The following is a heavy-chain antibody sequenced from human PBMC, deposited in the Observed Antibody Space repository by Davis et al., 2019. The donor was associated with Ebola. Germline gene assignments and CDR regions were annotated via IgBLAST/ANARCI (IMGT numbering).Heavy chain of an antibody. CDR2: IYSPANT. V-gene: IGHV4-59*01. CDR3: ARGSMIRGVSFYYGMDV. CDR1: GGSISGYY. D-gene: IGHD3-10*01. Sequence: MPSETLSLTCTVSGGSISGYYWSWIRQSPGKGLDWIGYIYSPANTKYNPSLRSRVSISGDTSKTKFSLKLTSVTAADTAVYFCARGSMIRGVSFYYGMDVWGQGTAVTVSS. J-gene: IGHJ6*02.